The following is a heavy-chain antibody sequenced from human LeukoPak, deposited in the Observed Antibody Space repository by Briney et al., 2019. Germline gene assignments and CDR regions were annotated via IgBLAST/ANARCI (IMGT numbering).Heavy chain of an antibody. Sequence: SQTLPLTCSVSGGSISSGSYYWSWLRQPAGKGLEWIGRIYTSGSTNYNPSLKSRVTISVDTSKNQFSLRLSSVTAADTAVYYCARDLYYYDSSGYYLWGFDIWGQGTMVTVSS. CDR3: ARDLYYYDSSGYYLWGFDI. V-gene: IGHV4-61*02. CDR1: GGSISSGSYY. J-gene: IGHJ3*02. CDR2: IYTSGST. D-gene: IGHD3-22*01.